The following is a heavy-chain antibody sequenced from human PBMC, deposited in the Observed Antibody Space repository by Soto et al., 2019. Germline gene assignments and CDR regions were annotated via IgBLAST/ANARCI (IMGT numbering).Heavy chain of an antibody. D-gene: IGHD3-22*01. V-gene: IGHV1-69*13. Sequence: VKVSCKASGGTFNRNTISWVRQAPGQGLEWMGGIIPIFGTANYAQKFQGRVTITADESTNTAYMELSRLRSEDTAVYYCARQFDYDSSGYYYAYWGQGTLVTVSS. CDR3: ARQFDYDSSGYYYAY. CDR1: GGTFNRNT. CDR2: IIPIFGTA. J-gene: IGHJ4*02.